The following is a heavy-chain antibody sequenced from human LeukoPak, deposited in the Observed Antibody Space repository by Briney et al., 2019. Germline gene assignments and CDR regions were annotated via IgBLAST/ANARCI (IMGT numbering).Heavy chain of an antibody. CDR2: IYYSGST. V-gene: IGHV4-39*07. CDR3: ARARSASSGWPRNWFDP. J-gene: IGHJ5*02. CDR1: GGSISISNYY. D-gene: IGHD6-19*01. Sequence: PSETLSLTCTLSGGSISISNYYWGWLRRPPGKGLEWIGNIYYSGSTYYNPSLKSQVTISVDTSKNQFSLKLSSVTAADTAVYYCARARSASSGWPRNWFDPWGQGTLVTVSS.